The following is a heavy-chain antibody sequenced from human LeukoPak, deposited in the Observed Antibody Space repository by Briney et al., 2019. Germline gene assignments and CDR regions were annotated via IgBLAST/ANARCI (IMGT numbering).Heavy chain of an antibody. CDR3: ARVVVRGVDLDAFDI. CDR1: GYTFTGYY. V-gene: IGHV1-2*02. Sequence: ASVKVSCKASGYTFTGYYMHWVRQAPGQGLEWMGWINPNSGGTNYAQKFQGRVTMTRDTSISTAYMELSRLRSDITAVYYCARVVVRGVDLDAFDIWGQGTMVTVSS. D-gene: IGHD3-10*02. CDR2: INPNSGGT. J-gene: IGHJ3*02.